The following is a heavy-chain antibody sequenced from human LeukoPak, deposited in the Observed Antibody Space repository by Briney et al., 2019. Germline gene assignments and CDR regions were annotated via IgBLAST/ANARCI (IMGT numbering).Heavy chain of an antibody. CDR3: AALDAFDI. V-gene: IGHV3-30*03. CDR2: ISYDGSNK. J-gene: IGHJ3*02. CDR1: GFTFSSYG. Sequence: GGSLRLSCAASGFTFSSYGMHWVRQAPGKGLEWVAVISYDGSNKYYADSVKGRFTISRDNSKNTLYLQMNSLRAEDTAVYYCAALDAFDIWGQGTMVTVSS.